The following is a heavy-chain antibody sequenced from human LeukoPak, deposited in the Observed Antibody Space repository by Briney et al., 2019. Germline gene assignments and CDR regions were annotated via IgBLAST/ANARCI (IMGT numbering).Heavy chain of an antibody. V-gene: IGHV3-48*02. CDR2: ITWSGSAI. Sequence: GGSLRLSCAASGFTLSSYSMNWVRQAPGKGLEWISHITWSGSAIFYADSVKGRFTISRDSAKNSLYLQMNSLRDEDTAIYYCARDAGNSGYGMDVWGRGTTVTVSS. D-gene: IGHD5-12*01. CDR3: ARDAGNSGYGMDV. CDR1: GFTLSSYS. J-gene: IGHJ6*02.